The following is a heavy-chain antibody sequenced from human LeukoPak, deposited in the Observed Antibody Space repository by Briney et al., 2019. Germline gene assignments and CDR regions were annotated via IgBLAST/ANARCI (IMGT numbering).Heavy chain of an antibody. CDR3: ARDARYCSSTSCSSYYYYMDV. V-gene: IGHV3-48*01. J-gene: IGHJ6*03. Sequence: GGSLRLSCAASGFTFSSYSMNWVRQAPGKGLEWVSYIISSSSTIYYADSVKGRFTISRDNAKNSLYLQMNSLRAEDTAVYYCARDARYCSSTSCSSYYYYMDVWGKGTTVTVSS. CDR2: IISSSSTI. D-gene: IGHD2-2*01. CDR1: GFTFSSYS.